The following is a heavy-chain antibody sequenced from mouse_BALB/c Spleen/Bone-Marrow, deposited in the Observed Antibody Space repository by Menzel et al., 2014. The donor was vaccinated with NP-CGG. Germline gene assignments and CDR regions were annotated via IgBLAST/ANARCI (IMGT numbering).Heavy chain of an antibody. CDR3: AKGEYGKRYYVMDY. D-gene: IGHD2-10*02. CDR2: IWGDGST. V-gene: IGHV2-3*01. J-gene: IGHJ4*01. CDR1: GFSLTSYG. Sequence: QVQLQQSGPGLVSPSQSLTITCTVSGFSLTSYGVSWVRQPPGKGLEWLGVIWGDGSTNYHSALISRLSISKDNSKSXVFLKLNSLQTDDTATYQCAKGEYGKRYYVMDYWGQGTSVTVSS.